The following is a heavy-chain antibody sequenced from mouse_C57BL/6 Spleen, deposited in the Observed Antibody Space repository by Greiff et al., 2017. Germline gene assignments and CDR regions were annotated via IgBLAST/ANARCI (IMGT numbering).Heavy chain of an antibody. J-gene: IGHJ2*01. D-gene: IGHD1-1*01. CDR1: GYTFTVYE. CDR3: TRSHYGSSYFDY. V-gene: IGHV1-15*01. CDR2: IDPETGGT. Sequence: QVQLKESGAELVRPGASVTLSCKASGYTFTVYEMHWVKQTPVHGLEWIGAIDPETGGTAYNQKFKGKAILTADKSSSTAYMELRSLTSEDSAVYYCTRSHYGSSYFDYWGQGTTLTVSS.